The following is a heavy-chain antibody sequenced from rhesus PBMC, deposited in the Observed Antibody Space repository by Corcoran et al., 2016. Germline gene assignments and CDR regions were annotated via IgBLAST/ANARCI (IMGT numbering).Heavy chain of an antibody. J-gene: IGHJ4*01. CDR1: GGSIRSNY. CDR3: ARSYTYYNIWTGLSY. D-gene: IGHD3-3*01. V-gene: IGHV4-147*01. Sequence: QVQLQESGPGLVKPSETLSLTCAVSGGSIRSNYWSCIRQSPGKGLGGLGYIYGGNGGTSDKPSLKKRVTSTKATSKNQVSLKVSAVTGADTAGYYCARSYTYYNIWTGLSYWGQGVLVTGSS. CDR2: IYGGNGGT.